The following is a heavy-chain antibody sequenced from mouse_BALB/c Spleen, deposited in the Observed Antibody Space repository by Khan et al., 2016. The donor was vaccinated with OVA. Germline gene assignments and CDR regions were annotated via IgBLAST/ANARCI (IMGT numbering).Heavy chain of an antibody. CDR2: INPSSGYT. D-gene: IGHD1-1*01. Sequence: QVQLKQSGAELARPGASVKMSCKASGYTFTSNTMPWVKQRPGQGLEWIGYINPSSGYTNYNQNFKDKATLTADKSSSTAYMQLSSLTSEDSAVYYCARRTTVYTMDYWGQGTSVTVSS. J-gene: IGHJ4*01. CDR1: GYTFTSNT. V-gene: IGHV1-4*01. CDR3: ARRTTVYTMDY.